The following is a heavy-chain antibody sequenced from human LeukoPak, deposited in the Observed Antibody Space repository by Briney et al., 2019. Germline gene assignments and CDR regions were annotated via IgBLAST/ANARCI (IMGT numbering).Heavy chain of an antibody. CDR2: TSAYNGNT. V-gene: IGHV1-18*01. J-gene: IGHJ6*02. Sequence: VKVSCKASGYTFSSYGFSWVRQAPGQGLEWMGWTSAYNGNTNYAQKLQGRVTMTTGTSASTAYMELRSLRSDDTAVYYCARDGFDCSSTSCFYGMDVWGQGTTVTVSS. CDR3: ARDGFDCSSTSCFYGMDV. CDR1: GYTFSSYG. D-gene: IGHD2-2*01.